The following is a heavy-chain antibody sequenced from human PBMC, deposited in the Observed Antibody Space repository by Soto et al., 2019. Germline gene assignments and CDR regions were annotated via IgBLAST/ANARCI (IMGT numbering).Heavy chain of an antibody. Sequence: GGSLRLSCAASGFTFSSYSMNWVRQAPGKGLEWASSISSSSSYIYYADSVKGRFTISRDNAKNSLYLQMNSLRAEDTAVYYCARDDNPYYYDSSGSWDAFDIWGQGTMVT. J-gene: IGHJ3*02. CDR3: ARDDNPYYYDSSGSWDAFDI. V-gene: IGHV3-21*01. CDR1: GFTFSSYS. CDR2: ISSSSSYI. D-gene: IGHD3-22*01.